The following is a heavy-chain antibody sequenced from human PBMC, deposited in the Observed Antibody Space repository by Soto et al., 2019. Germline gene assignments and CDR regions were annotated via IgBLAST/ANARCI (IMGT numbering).Heavy chain of an antibody. D-gene: IGHD5-18*01. V-gene: IGHV3-30*18. CDR1: GFTFSSYG. Sequence: GGSLRLSCAASGFTFSSYGMHWVRQAPGKGLEWVAVISYDGSNKYYADYVKGRYTISRDNSKNTLYLQMNSLRAEDTAVYYCAKDVGTAMAHGYYYYYYGMDVWGQGTTVTVSS. CDR2: ISYDGSNK. J-gene: IGHJ6*02. CDR3: AKDVGTAMAHGYYYYYYGMDV.